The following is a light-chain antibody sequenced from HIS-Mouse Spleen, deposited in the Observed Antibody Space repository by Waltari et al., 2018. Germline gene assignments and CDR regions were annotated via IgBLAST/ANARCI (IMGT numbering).Light chain of an antibody. CDR3: CSYAGSYTWV. J-gene: IGLJ3*02. CDR1: SSDVGGYNY. Sequence: QSALTQPRSVSGSPGQSVTISCTGTSSDVGGYNYVSWYQQQPGKAPKLMIYDVSKRPSGVPVRFSGSKSCNTASLTISGLQAEDEADYYCCSYAGSYTWVFGGGTKLTVL. CDR2: DVS. V-gene: IGLV2-11*01.